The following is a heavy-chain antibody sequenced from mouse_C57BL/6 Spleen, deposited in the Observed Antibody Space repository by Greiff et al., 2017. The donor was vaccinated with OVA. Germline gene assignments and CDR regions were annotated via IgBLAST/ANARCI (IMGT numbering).Heavy chain of an antibody. CDR2: ISSGGSYT. CDR1: GFTFSSYG. V-gene: IGHV5-6*01. J-gene: IGHJ1*03. Sequence: EVHLVESGGDLVKPGGSLKLSCAASGFTFSSYGMSWVRQTPDKRLEWVATISSGGSYTYYPDSVKGRFTISRDNAKNTLYLQMSSLKSEDTAMYYCARRGTTVVGYFDVWGTGTTVTVSS. CDR3: ARRGTTVVGYFDV. D-gene: IGHD1-1*01.